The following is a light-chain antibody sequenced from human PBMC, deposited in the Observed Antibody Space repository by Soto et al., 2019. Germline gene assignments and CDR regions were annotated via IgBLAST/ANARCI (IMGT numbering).Light chain of an antibody. CDR1: QRVGSSS. J-gene: IGKJ4*01. Sequence: EIVLTQSPGTLSLSPGERAILSCRASQRVGSSSLDWYQQRPGQAPRLLIYGVSTRATGLPDRFSGSGSGTYFTLTISRLESEDFAVYFCQQFGTSPTFGGGTKVEIK. CDR2: GVS. CDR3: QQFGTSPT. V-gene: IGKV3-20*01.